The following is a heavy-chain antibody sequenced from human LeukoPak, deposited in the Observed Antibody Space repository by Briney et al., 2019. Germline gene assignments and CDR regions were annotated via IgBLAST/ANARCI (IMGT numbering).Heavy chain of an antibody. CDR3: ERDRGSSGGY. V-gene: IGHV1-69*04. Sequence: AASVKVSCKASGGTFSSYAISWVRQAPGQGLEWMGRIIPILGIANYAQKFQGRVTITTDKSTSTAYMELSSLRAEDTAVYYCERDRGSSGGYWGQGTLVTVSS. CDR2: IIPILGIA. D-gene: IGHD3-16*01. J-gene: IGHJ4*02. CDR1: GGTFSSYA.